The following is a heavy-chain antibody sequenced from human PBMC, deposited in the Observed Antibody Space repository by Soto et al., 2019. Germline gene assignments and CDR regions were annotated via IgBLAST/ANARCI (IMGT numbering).Heavy chain of an antibody. CDR2: IIPIFGTA. Sequence: SVKVSCKASGGTFSSYAISWVRQAPGQGLEWMGGIIPIFGTANYAQKFQGRVTITADESTSTAYMELSSLRSEDTAVYYCARGFNDFWSGSHLGYYYGMDVWGQGTTVTVSS. D-gene: IGHD3-3*01. CDR3: ARGFNDFWSGSHLGYYYGMDV. V-gene: IGHV1-69*13. CDR1: GGTFSSYA. J-gene: IGHJ6*02.